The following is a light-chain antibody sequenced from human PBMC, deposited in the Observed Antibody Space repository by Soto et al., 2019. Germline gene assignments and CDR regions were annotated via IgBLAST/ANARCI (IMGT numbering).Light chain of an antibody. V-gene: IGLV1-40*01. Sequence: QSVLTQPPSVSGAPGQRVTISCTWSSSNIGAGYDVHWYQQLPGTAPKLLIYGNSNRPSGVPDRFSGSKSGTSASLAITGLQAEDEADYYGQSYDSSLSGVVFGGGTQLTV. CDR2: GNS. CDR1: SSNIGAGYD. CDR3: QSYDSSLSGVV. J-gene: IGLJ2*01.